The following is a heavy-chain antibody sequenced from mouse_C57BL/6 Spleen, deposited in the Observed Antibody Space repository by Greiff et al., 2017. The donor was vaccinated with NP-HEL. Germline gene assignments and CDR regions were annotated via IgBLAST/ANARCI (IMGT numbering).Heavy chain of an antibody. CDR1: GFSLTSYG. CDR3: ARIANWAPFAY. J-gene: IGHJ3*01. CDR2: IWSGGST. V-gene: IGHV2-2*01. Sequence: QVQLQQSGPGLVQPSQSLSITCTVSGFSLTSYGVHWVRQSPGKGLEWLGVIWSGGSTDYNAAFISRLSISKDNSKSQVFFKMNSLQADDTAIYYCARIANWAPFAYWGQGTLVTVSA. D-gene: IGHD4-1*01.